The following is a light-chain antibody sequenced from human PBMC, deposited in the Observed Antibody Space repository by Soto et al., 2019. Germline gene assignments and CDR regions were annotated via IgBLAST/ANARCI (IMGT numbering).Light chain of an antibody. V-gene: IGKV3-20*01. CDR2: GAS. CDR3: QQYGRLPLS. J-gene: IGKJ4*01. Sequence: EILLTQSPGTLSLSPGDRATLSCRASQSLTSSFLAWYQQKPGQTPRLLIYGASIRATDIPDRFSGSGSGTDITLTISRLEPEDVAVYFCQQYGRLPLSFGGGTKVDIK. CDR1: QSLTSSF.